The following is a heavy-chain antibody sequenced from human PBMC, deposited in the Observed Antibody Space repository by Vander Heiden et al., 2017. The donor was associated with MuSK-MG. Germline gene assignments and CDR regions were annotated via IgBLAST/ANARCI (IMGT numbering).Heavy chain of an antibody. CDR1: GYNFNSYA. CDR3: ARASRYEQADY. Sequence: QVHLVQSGPESKKRGASVKVSCKTSGYNFNSYAMSWMRQAPGQRIEWMGCDNTNAGNPTYAQGFTGRFVFSLDTSVSTAYLRISSLKAEDTAIYYCARASRYEQADYWGQGTLVTVSS. V-gene: IGHV7-4-1*02. CDR2: DNTNAGNP. J-gene: IGHJ4*02. D-gene: IGHD2-15*01.